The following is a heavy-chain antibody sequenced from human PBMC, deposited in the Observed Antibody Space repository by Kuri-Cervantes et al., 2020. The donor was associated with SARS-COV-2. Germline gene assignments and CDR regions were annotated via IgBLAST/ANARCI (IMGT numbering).Heavy chain of an antibody. CDR2: ISSNSTI. J-gene: IGHJ6*02. D-gene: IGHD2-2*01. Sequence: GGSLRLSCAASGFTFSSYSMNWVRQAPGKGLEWVSYISSNSTIYYADSVKGRFTISRDNAKNSLYLQMNSLRDEDTAVYYCARGYCSSTSCPPYYYYGMDVWGQGTTVTVSS. CDR1: GFTFSSYS. V-gene: IGHV3-48*02. CDR3: ARGYCSSTSCPPYYYYGMDV.